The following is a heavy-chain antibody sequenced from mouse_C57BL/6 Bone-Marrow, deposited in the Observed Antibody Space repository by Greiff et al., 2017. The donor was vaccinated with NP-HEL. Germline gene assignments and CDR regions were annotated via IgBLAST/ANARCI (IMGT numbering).Heavy chain of an antibody. Sequence: QVQLQQSGAELVRPGTSVKVSCKASGYAFTNYLIEWVKQRPGQGLEWIGVITTGSGGTNYNEKLKGKATLTADKSSSTAYMQLSILTSEYSAFYFCATSYGFFFAYWGQGTLVTVSA. CDR3: ATSYGFFFAY. V-gene: IGHV1-54*01. CDR2: ITTGSGGT. CDR1: GYAFTNYL. D-gene: IGHD2-2*01. J-gene: IGHJ3*01.